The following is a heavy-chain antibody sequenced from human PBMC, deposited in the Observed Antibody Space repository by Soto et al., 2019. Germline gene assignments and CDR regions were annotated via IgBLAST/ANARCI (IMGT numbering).Heavy chain of an antibody. CDR1: GFTFSSYA. Sequence: QVQLVESGGGVVQPGRSLRLSCAASGFTFSSYAMHWVRQAPGKGLEWVAVISYDGSNKYYADSVKGRFTISRDNSKNTLYLQMNSLRAEDTAVYYCVRGGPYTAMVYYYYYGMDVWGQGTTVTVSS. CDR3: VRGGPYTAMVYYYYYGMDV. V-gene: IGHV3-30-3*01. CDR2: ISYDGSNK. D-gene: IGHD5-18*01. J-gene: IGHJ6*02.